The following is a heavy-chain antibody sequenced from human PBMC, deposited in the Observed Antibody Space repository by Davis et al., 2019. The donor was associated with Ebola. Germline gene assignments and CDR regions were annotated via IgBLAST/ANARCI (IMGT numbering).Heavy chain of an antibody. CDR2: IYYSGST. J-gene: IGHJ5*02. V-gene: IGHV4-34*01. Sequence: SETLSLTCAVYGGSFSGYYWSWIRQPPGKGLEWIGYIYYSGSTYYNPSLKSRVTISQDKSKNQFSLKLTSVTAADTAVYYCARGLGMGWFDPWGQGTLVTVSS. CDR1: GGSFSGYY. D-gene: IGHD6-13*01. CDR3: ARGLGMGWFDP.